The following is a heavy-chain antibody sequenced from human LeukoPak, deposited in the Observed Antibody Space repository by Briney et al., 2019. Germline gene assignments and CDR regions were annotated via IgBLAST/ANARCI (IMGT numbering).Heavy chain of an antibody. Sequence: SETLSLTCTVSGGSIISNYWSWIRQSAGTGLEWIGRIYGSGITDYNPSLKSRVTISLDTSRKQFSLRLTSVTAADTAVYYCARLKFYDSTGYSPGYYMDVWGKGTTVSVFS. CDR3: ARLKFYDSTGYSPGYYMDV. V-gene: IGHV4-4*07. D-gene: IGHD3-22*01. CDR2: IYGSGIT. J-gene: IGHJ6*03. CDR1: GGSIISNY.